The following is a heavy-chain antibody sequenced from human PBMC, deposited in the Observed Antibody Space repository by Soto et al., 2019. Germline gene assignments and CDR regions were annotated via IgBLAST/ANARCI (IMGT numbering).Heavy chain of an antibody. J-gene: IGHJ4*02. CDR1: GYTFTNYG. Sequence: QVQLVQSGAEVKKPGASVKVSCKASGYTFTNYGISWVRQAPGQGLEWMGWVTGYDGNANYVQRFQGRVTMTTDTSTNTAYTDLRRLSSDDTAVYYCARTSHEEPTFDYWGQGTLVTVSS. CDR3: ARTSHEEPTFDY. CDR2: VTGYDGNA. V-gene: IGHV1-18*01. D-gene: IGHD2-2*01.